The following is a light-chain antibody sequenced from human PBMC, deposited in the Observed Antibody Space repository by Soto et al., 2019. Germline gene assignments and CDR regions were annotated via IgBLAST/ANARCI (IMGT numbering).Light chain of an antibody. CDR2: WAS. V-gene: IGKV4-1*01. J-gene: IGKJ1*01. Sequence: DIVMTQSPDSLAVSLGETATINCKSSQSVLYSSNNKNYLAWYQQKPGQPPKLLIYWASTRESGVPDRFSGSGSGTDFTLTISSLQAEDVAVYYCQQYYSTPWTSGQGTKVEIK. CDR3: QQYYSTPWT. CDR1: QSVLYSSNNKNY.